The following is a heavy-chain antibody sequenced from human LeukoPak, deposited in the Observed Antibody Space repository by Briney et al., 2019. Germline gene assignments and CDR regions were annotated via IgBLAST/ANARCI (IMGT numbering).Heavy chain of an antibody. D-gene: IGHD6-19*01. CDR1: GGSFSGYY. J-gene: IGHJ1*01. V-gene: IGHV4-34*01. Sequence: SETLSLTCAVYGGSFSGYYWSWIRQPPGKGLEWIGEINHSGSTNYNPSLKSRVTISVDTSKNQFSLKLSSVTAADTAVYYCARGRPGLVGYFQHWGQGTLVTVSS. CDR2: INHSGST. CDR3: ARGRPGLVGYFQH.